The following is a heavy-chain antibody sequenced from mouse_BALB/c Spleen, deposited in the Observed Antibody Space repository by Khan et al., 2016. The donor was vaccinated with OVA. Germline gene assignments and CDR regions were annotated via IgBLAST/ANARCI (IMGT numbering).Heavy chain of an antibody. CDR1: GYTFTSYY. V-gene: IGHV1S81*02. Sequence: QVRLQQSGAELVKPGASVKLSCKASGYTFTSYYMYWVKQRPGQGLEWIGEINPSNGGTNVNEKFKNKATLTVDKSSSTAYMELSSLTSEDSAVYYCTRGGDGSPFAYWGQGTLVTVSA. CDR3: TRGGDGSPFAY. J-gene: IGHJ3*01. CDR2: INPSNGGT. D-gene: IGHD1-1*01.